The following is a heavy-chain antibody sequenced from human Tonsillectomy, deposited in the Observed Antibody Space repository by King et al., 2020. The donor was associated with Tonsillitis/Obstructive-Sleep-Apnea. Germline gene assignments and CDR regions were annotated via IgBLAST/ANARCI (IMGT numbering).Heavy chain of an antibody. D-gene: IGHD5-18*01. V-gene: IGHV3-30*04. Sequence: VQLVESGGGVVQPGRSLRLSCAASGFTFSSYAMHWVRQAPGKGLEWVAVISYDGSNKYYAAPVKGRFTISRDNSKDTLYLQMNSLRAEDTAVYYCARVPSFQYSPVDYWGQGTLVTVST. CDR3: ARVPSFQYSPVDY. CDR1: GFTFSSYA. J-gene: IGHJ4*02. CDR2: ISYDGSNK.